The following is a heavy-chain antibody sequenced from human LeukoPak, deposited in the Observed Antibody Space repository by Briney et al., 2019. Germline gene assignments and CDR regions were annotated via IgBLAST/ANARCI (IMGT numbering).Heavy chain of an antibody. V-gene: IGHV4-34*01. CDR3: ARGGYGDLHLPPYYYSYGMDV. D-gene: IGHD4-17*01. J-gene: IGHJ6*02. CDR2: INHSGST. CDR1: GGSFSGYY. Sequence: SETLSLTCAVYGGSFSGYYSSWIRQPPGKGLGWIGEINHSGSTNYNPSLKSRVTISVDTSKNQFSLKLSSVTAADKAVYYCARGGYGDLHLPPYYYSYGMDVWGQETTVTVSS.